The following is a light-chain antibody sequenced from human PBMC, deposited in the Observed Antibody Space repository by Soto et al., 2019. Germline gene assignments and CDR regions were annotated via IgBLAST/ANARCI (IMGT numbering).Light chain of an antibody. CDR2: AAS. J-gene: IGKJ1*01. CDR3: QQNYNTPRT. Sequence: DIQMTQSPSSLSASVGDRVTITCRASQSISNYLNWYQQKPGKAPKVLIYAASSLQSGVPFRFSGSGSGTDFTLTISSLQPEDFATYYCQQNYNTPRTFGQGTKVDIK. V-gene: IGKV1-39*01. CDR1: QSISNY.